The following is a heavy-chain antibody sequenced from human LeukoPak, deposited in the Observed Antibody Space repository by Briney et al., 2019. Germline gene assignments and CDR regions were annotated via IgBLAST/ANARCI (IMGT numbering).Heavy chain of an antibody. V-gene: IGHV4-61*02. CDR1: GGSISSGSYY. D-gene: IGHD2-21*02. CDR3: ARAASVTAIYFDY. CDR2: FYTSGSN. Sequence: TLSLTCTVSGGSISSGSYYWSWIRQPAGKGLEGIGRFYTSGSNNYNPSLKSRVTISVDTSKNQFSLKLSSVTAADTAVYYCARAASVTAIYFDYWGQGTLVTVSS. J-gene: IGHJ4*02.